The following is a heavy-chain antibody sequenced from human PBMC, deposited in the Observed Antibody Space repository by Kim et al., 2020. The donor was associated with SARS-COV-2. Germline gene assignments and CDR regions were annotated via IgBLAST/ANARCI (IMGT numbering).Heavy chain of an antibody. J-gene: IGHJ6*02. CDR3: ARRYMEPAATFPRYYYGMDV. D-gene: IGHD2-2*01. Sequence: RFTISRDNAKNSLYLQMNSLRAEDTAVYYCARRYMEPAATFPRYYYGMDVWGQGTTVTVSS. V-gene: IGHV3-11*06.